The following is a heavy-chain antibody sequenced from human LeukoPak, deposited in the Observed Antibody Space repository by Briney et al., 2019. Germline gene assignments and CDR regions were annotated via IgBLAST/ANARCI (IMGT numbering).Heavy chain of an antibody. J-gene: IGHJ6*02. CDR3: ARDRLVGAKNGMDV. CDR2: IYYSGST. CDR1: GFTFSSYA. D-gene: IGHD1-26*01. Sequence: GSLRLSCAASGFTFSSYAMSWVRQAPGKGLEWIGYIYYSGSTNYNPSLKSRVTISVDTSKNQFSLKLSSVTAADTAVYYCARDRLVGAKNGMDVWGQGTTITVSS. V-gene: IGHV4-59*01.